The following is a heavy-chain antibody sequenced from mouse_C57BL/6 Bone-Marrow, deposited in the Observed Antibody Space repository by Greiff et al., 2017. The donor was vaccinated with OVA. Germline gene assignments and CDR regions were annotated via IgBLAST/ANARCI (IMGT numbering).Heavy chain of an antibody. D-gene: IGHD2-4*01. J-gene: IGHJ4*01. Sequence: QVHVKQSGPGLVQPSQSLSITCTVSGFSLTSYGVHWVRQSPGKGLEWLGVIWSGGSTDYNAAFISRLSISKDNSKSQVFFKMNSLQADDTAIYYCARNRLYDYVYAMDYWGQGTSVTVSS. CDR1: GFSLTSYG. CDR2: IWSGGST. V-gene: IGHV2-2*01. CDR3: ARNRLYDYVYAMDY.